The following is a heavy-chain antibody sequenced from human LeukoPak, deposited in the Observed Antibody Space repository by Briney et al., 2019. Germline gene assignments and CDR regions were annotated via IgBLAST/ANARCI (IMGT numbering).Heavy chain of an antibody. CDR2: INPDGNKK. J-gene: IGHJ4*02. CDR3: ARGFPVTILPDY. Sequence: PGGSLRLSCAVSGLTFSSSWMDWVRQAPGKGLEWVASINPDGNKKYSADSVKGRFTISRDNSKNTLYLQMNSLRAEDTAVYYCARGFPVTILPDYWGQGTLVTVSS. V-gene: IGHV3-7*03. CDR1: GLTFSSSW. D-gene: IGHD4-17*01.